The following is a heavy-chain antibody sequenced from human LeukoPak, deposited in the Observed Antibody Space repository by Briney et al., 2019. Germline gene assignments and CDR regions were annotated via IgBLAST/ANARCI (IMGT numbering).Heavy chain of an antibody. J-gene: IGHJ4*02. CDR3: TRAGSGWYNSFDC. CDR1: GFTFSNYW. V-gene: IGHV3-7*01. CDR2: IKQDRSEK. Sequence: PGGSLRLSCAASGFTFSNYWMDWVRQAPGKGLEWVANIKQDRSEKYYVDSVKGRFTISRDNAKNTLHLQMNSLRTEDTAVYYCTRAGSGWYNSFDCWGQGTLVTVSS. D-gene: IGHD6-19*01.